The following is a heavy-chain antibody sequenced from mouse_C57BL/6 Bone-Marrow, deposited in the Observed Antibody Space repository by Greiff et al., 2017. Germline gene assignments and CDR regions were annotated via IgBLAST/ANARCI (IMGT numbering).Heavy chain of an antibody. J-gene: IGHJ3*01. CDR1: GYAFTNYL. Sequence: VKLVQPGAELVRPGTSVKVSCKASGYAFTNYLIEWVKPRPGQGLEWIGVINPGSGGTNYNEKFKGKATLTVDKSSSTAYMQLSSLTSEDSAVECCARARSSDAGCAYWGQGTLVTVSA. CDR3: ARARSSDAGCAY. CDR2: INPGSGGT. V-gene: IGHV1-54*01. D-gene: IGHD6-1*01.